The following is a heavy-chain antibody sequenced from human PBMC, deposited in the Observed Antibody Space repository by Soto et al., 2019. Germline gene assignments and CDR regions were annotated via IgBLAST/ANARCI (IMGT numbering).Heavy chain of an antibody. V-gene: IGHV1-18*01. Sequence: ASVTVSCKASGYTFTSYGISWVRQAPGQGLEWMGWISAYNGNTNYAQKLQGRVTMTTDTSTSTAYMELRSLRSDDTAVYYCARRGYCTNGVCPYYYSYMDVWGKGTTVTVSS. J-gene: IGHJ6*03. CDR1: GYTFTSYG. CDR3: ARRGYCTNGVCPYYYSYMDV. D-gene: IGHD2-8*01. CDR2: ISAYNGNT.